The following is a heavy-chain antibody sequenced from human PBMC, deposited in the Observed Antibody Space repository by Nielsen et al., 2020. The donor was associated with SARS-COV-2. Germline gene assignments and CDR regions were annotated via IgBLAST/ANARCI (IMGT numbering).Heavy chain of an antibody. V-gene: IGHV3-30*18. CDR1: GFTFSSYA. D-gene: IGHD3-10*01. CDR3: AKDTRSGLVRGVITDY. CDR2: ISYDGNNK. Sequence: GESLKISCAASGFTFSSYAMHWVRQAPGKGLEWVAVISYDGNNKYYSDSVKGRFTISRDNSKNTLYLQMNSLRAEDTAVYYCAKDTRSGLVRGVITDYWGQGTLVTVSS. J-gene: IGHJ4*02.